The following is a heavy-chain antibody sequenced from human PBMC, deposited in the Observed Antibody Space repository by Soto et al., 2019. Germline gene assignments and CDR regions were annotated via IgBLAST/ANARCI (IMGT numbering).Heavy chain of an antibody. CDR3: AKATATGGGAFDF. CDR1: GFICSSYD. Sequence: LRLSCAASGFICSSYDMSWVRQAPGKGLEWVSTILVDGRTFYVDSVKGRFTISRDSSQNTVYLQMNSLTAGDTALYYCAKATATGGGAFDFCGQGTMVTVSS. CDR2: ILVDGRT. D-gene: IGHD2-8*02. V-gene: IGHV3-23*01. J-gene: IGHJ3*01.